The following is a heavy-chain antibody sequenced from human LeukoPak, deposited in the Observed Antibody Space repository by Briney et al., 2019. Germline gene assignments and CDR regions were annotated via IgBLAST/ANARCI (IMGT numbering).Heavy chain of an antibody. CDR3: ATSPMVPAAKYYYYYYYMDV. CDR2: FDPEDGET. J-gene: IGHJ6*03. CDR1: GYTLTELS. V-gene: IGHV1-24*01. Sequence: ASVKVSCKVSGYTLTELSMHWVRQAPGKGLEWMGGFDPEDGETIYAQKFQGRVTMTEDTSTDTAYMELSSLRSEDTAVYYCATSPMVPAAKYYYYYYYMDVWGKGTTVTVSS. D-gene: IGHD2-2*01.